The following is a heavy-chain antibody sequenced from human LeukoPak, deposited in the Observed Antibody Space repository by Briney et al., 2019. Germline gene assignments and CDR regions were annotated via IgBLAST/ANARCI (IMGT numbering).Heavy chain of an antibody. D-gene: IGHD3-16*01. CDR3: ARSLVGEFSWFDP. Sequence: PGGSLRLSCAASGFIFSSYGMHWVRQAPGKGLEWVAVISYDGSNKYFADSVKGRFTVSRDNPKSTVSLQMNSPRAEDTAVYYSARSLVGEFSWFDPWGQGTLVIVSS. CDR1: GFIFSSYG. CDR2: ISYDGSNK. V-gene: IGHV3-30*03. J-gene: IGHJ5*02.